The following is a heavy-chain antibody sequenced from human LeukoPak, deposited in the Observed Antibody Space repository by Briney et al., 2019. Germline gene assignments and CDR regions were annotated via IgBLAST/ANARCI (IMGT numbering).Heavy chain of an antibody. CDR2: ISYDGRNK. J-gene: IGHJ4*02. CDR1: GFTFSSYG. V-gene: IGHV3-30*18. Sequence: PGGSLRLSCAASGFTFSSYGMHWVRQAPGKGLEWVAGISYDGRNKYYADSVKGRFTISRDNSKNTLYLQMNSLRAEDTAVYYCAKLTTRTTPIDYWGQGTLVTVSS. CDR3: AKLTTRTTPIDY. D-gene: IGHD1-1*01.